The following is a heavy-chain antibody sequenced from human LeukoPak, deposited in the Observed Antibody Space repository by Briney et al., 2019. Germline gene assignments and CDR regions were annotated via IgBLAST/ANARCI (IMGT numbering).Heavy chain of an antibody. J-gene: IGHJ5*02. D-gene: IGHD3-9*01. CDR3: ARRGYYDILTGYYRFDP. CDR1: GYTFTSYD. V-gene: IGHV1-8*01. Sequence: ASVKVSCKASGYTFTSYDINWVRQATGQGLEWMGWMNPNSGNTGYAQKFQGRVTMTRNTSISTAYMELSSLRSEDTAVYYCARRGYYDILTGYYRFDPWGQGTLVTFSS. CDR2: MNPNSGNT.